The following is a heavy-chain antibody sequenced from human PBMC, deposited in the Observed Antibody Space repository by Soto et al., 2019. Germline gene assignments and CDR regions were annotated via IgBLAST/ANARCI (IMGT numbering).Heavy chain of an antibody. D-gene: IGHD4-17*01. J-gene: IGHJ6*02. CDR1: GYTFASYG. V-gene: IGHV1-18*01. Sequence: QVQLVQSGAEVKKPGASVKVSCKASGYTFASYGFSWVRQAPGQGLEWMGWISVKKGDTEYAQKFQGRVTMTTDTTTTTVYIELRSLRSDDTAVYYCATGYGDYITAYYYGMDVWGQGTTVTVSS. CDR3: ATGYGDYITAYYYGMDV. CDR2: ISVKKGDT.